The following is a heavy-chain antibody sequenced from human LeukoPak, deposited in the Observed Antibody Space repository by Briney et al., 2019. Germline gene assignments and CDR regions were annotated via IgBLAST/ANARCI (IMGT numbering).Heavy chain of an antibody. Sequence: APVKVSCKASGYTSTTYDINWVRQATGQGLEWLGRMNPNSGNTGYTQKFQGRVTMTRNTSITTAYMELSSLRSEDTAVYYCARGLRPSSYWSSGISGYWGQGTLVTVSS. CDR2: MNPNSGNT. CDR1: GYTSTTYD. CDR3: ARGLRPSSYWSSGISGY. D-gene: IGHD2-8*02. V-gene: IGHV1-8*01. J-gene: IGHJ4*02.